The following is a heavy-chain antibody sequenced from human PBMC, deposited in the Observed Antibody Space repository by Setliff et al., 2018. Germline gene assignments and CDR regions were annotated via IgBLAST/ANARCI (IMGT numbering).Heavy chain of an antibody. D-gene: IGHD3-10*01. J-gene: IGHJ1*01. V-gene: IGHV3-7*01. CDR2: IQQGGGEK. Sequence: GGSLRLSCAASGFTFSNYWMSWVRQAPGKGLEWVANIQQGGGEKYYLDSVNGRFTISRDNAKDSLYLQMNSLRASDTAIYYCATYYYGLGYQHWGQGTLVTVSS. CDR1: GFTFSNYW. CDR3: ATYYYGLGYQH.